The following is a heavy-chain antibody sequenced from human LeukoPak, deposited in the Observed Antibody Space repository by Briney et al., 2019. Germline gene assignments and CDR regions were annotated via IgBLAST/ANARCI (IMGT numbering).Heavy chain of an antibody. CDR1: GFTFSSYW. J-gene: IGHJ5*02. CDR3: AGAPDVDTAMVFDP. D-gene: IGHD5-18*01. CDR2: INSDGSST. V-gene: IGHV3-74*01. Sequence: GGSLRLSCAASGFTFSSYWMHWVRQAPGKGLVWVSRINSDGSSTSYADSVKGRFTISRDNAKNTLYLQMNSPRAEDTAVYYCAGAPDVDTAMVFDPWGQGTLVTVSS.